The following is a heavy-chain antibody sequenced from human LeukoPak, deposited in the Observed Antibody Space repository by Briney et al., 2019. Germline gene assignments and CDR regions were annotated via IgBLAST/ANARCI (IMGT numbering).Heavy chain of an antibody. Sequence: PGGSLRLSCAASGFALSTFEMNWVRQAPGKGLEWVSCVSGSGSTKSYSDSVKGRFIISKDNAKKSLYMEMNNLRAEDTAVYYCKRESGPPSFHIKYWGQGTLVTVSS. D-gene: IGHD2-21*01. CDR3: KRESGPPSFHIKY. V-gene: IGHV3-48*03. J-gene: IGHJ4*02. CDR2: VSGSGSTK. CDR1: GFALSTFE.